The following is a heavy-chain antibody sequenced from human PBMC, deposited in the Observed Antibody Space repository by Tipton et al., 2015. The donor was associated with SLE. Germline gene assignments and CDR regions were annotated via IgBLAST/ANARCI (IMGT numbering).Heavy chain of an antibody. CDR1: GGSFSGDY. CDR2: INHSGST. CDR3: ARRETGSGSYSKWGFDY. D-gene: IGHD3-10*01. J-gene: IGHJ4*02. Sequence: GLVKPSETLSLTCAVYGGSFSGDYWSWIRQPPGKGLEWVGEINHSGSTNYNPSLKSRVTISVDTSKNQFSLRLTSVTAADTAVYYCARRETGSGSYSKWGFDYWGQGTLVTVSS. V-gene: IGHV4-34*01.